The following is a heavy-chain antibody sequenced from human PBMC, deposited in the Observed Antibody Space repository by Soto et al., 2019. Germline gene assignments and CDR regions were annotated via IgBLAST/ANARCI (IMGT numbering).Heavy chain of an antibody. V-gene: IGHV3-33*01. CDR1: GFTFSSYG. D-gene: IGHD3-9*01. Sequence: QVQLVESGGGVVQPGRSLRLSCAASGFTFSSYGMHWVRQAPGKGLEWVAVIWYDGSNKYYADSVKGRFTISRDNSKNTLYLQMNSLRAEDTAVYYCARDTAGYYNVRSSGWFDPWGQGTLVTVSS. J-gene: IGHJ5*02. CDR2: IWYDGSNK. CDR3: ARDTAGYYNVRSSGWFDP.